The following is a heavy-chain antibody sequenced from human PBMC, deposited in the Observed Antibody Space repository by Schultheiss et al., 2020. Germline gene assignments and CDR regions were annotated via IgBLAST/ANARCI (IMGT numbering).Heavy chain of an antibody. CDR3: ARVYDSSGYYNYFDY. D-gene: IGHD3-22*01. J-gene: IGHJ4*02. V-gene: IGHV5-51*01. Sequence: GGSLRLSCKGSGYSFTSYWIGWVRQMPGKGLEWMGIIYPGDSDTRYSPSFQGQVTISADKSISTAYLQWSSLKASDTAMYYCARVYDSSGYYNYFDYWGQGTLVTVSS. CDR1: GYSFTSYW. CDR2: IYPGDSDT.